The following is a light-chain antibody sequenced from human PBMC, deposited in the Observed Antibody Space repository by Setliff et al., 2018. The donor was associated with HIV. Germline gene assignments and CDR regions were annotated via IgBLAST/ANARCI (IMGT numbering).Light chain of an antibody. V-gene: IGLV2-14*03. CDR2: DVN. J-gene: IGLJ1*01. CDR1: SSDVGGYNF. CDR3: SSSTSSTTYG. Sequence: QSVLTQPASVSGSPGQSITISCTGTSSDVGGYNFVCWYQQHPGKAPKLMIYDVNERPSGVSNRFSGSKSGNTASLTISGLQAEDEADYYCSSSTSSTTYGFGTGTKVTVL.